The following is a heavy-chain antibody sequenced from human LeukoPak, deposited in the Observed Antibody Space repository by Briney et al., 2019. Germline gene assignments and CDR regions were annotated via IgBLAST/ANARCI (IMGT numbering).Heavy chain of an antibody. D-gene: IGHD1-26*01. V-gene: IGHV1-69*06. CDR3: ARTVGATDTYFDY. CDR2: IIPIFGTA. J-gene: IGHJ4*02. Sequence: ASVKVSCKASGGTFSSYAISWVRQAPGQGLEWMGGIIPIFGTANYAQKFQGRVTITADKSTSTAYMELSSLRSEDTAVYYCARTVGATDTYFDYWGQGTLVTVSS. CDR1: GGTFSSYA.